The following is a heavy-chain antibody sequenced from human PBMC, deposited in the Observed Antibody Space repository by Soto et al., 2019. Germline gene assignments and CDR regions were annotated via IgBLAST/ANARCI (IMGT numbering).Heavy chain of an antibody. Sequence: QVQLQQWGAGLLKPSETLSLTCAVYGGSFSGYYWSWIRQPPGKGLEWIGEINHSGSTNYNPSLKSRVTISVDTSKNQCFLKLSSVTAADTALYYCASSRECSSTSCYRARASRWGWYVDLWGRGTLVTVSS. CDR1: GGSFSGYY. CDR2: INHSGST. J-gene: IGHJ2*01. V-gene: IGHV4-34*01. CDR3: ASSRECSSTSCYRARASRWGWYVDL. D-gene: IGHD2-2*01.